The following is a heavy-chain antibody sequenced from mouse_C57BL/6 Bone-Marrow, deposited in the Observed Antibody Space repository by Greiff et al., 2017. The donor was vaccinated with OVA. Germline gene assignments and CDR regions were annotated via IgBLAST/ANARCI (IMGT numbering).Heavy chain of an antibody. Sequence: DVLLVESGGGLVKPGGSLKLSCAASGFTFSSYAMSWVRQTPEKRLEWVATISAGGSYTYYPDNVKGRFTISRDNAKNNLYLQMSHLKSEDTAMYYCARYHYGNFDYWGQGTTLTVSS. D-gene: IGHD2-4*01. CDR1: GFTFSSYA. V-gene: IGHV5-4*01. CDR3: ARYHYGNFDY. CDR2: ISAGGSYT. J-gene: IGHJ2*01.